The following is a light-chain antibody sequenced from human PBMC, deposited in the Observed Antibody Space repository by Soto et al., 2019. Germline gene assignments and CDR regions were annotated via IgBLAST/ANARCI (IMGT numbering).Light chain of an antibody. V-gene: IGKV3-15*01. CDR1: EGVSTN. CDR2: DAS. CDR3: QQYHHSPWT. J-gene: IGKJ1*01. Sequence: EIVMTQSPATLSVSPGERATLSCRASEGVSTNLAWYQQKPGQGPRLLIYDASTRATGFPARFSGRGSGTEFTLTISSLQSEDFAVYYCQQYHHSPWTFGQGTKVDIK.